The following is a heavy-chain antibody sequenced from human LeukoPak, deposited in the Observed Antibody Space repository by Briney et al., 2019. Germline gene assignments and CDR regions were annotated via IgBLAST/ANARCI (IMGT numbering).Heavy chain of an antibody. CDR2: INDNGGTT. D-gene: IGHD2-21*02. V-gene: IGHV3-64*01. J-gene: IGHJ4*02. CDR1: GFTFSNYS. CDR3: ARAVVVTRYLDY. Sequence: RGSLRLSCAASGFTFSNYSMRWVRQAPGKGLEYVSAINDNGGTTYYANFVKGRFTTSRDTSKSTLYHQMGSLRAVDMAVYYCARAVVVTRYLDYWGQGALVTVSS.